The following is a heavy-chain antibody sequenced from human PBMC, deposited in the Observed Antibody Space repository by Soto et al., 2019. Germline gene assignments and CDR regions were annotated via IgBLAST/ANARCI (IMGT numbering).Heavy chain of an antibody. D-gene: IGHD3-10*01. V-gene: IGHV3-11*05. CDR3: ATHLIRGLAITD. CDR1: GFIFSDHY. Sequence: QVQLVESGGGLVKPGGSLRLSCAASGFIFSDHYMSWIRQAPGKGLEWVSYISSSGTYTIYADSVKGRFTISRDNAKISLYLEMNSLRAEDTAVYYCATHLIRGLAITDWGQGTLVTVSS. CDR2: ISSSGTYT. J-gene: IGHJ4*02.